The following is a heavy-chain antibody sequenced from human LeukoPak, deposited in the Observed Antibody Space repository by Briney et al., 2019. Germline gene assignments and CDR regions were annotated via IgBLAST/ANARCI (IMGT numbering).Heavy chain of an antibody. Sequence: SETLSLTCAVYGGSFSGYYWSWIRQPPGKGLEWIGEINHSGSTNYNPSLKSRVTISVDTSKNQFSLQLNSVTPEDTAVYFCARATAVFDYWGQGTLVTVSS. V-gene: IGHV4-34*01. CDR3: ARATAVFDY. J-gene: IGHJ4*02. D-gene: IGHD5-18*01. CDR1: GGSFSGYY. CDR2: INHSGST.